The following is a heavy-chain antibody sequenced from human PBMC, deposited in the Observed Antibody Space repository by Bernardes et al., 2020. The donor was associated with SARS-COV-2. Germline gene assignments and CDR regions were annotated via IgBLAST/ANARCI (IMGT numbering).Heavy chain of an antibody. CDR1: GFTFTNAW. J-gene: IGHJ4*02. D-gene: IGHD2-8*01. CDR2: IKSKSDGGTT. V-gene: IGHV3-15*07. Sequence: VESLRLSCAASGFTFTNAWMNWVRQAPGKGLEWVGRIKSKSDGGTTDYAAPVKGRFTISRDDSINTVYLQMNSLKTDDTAVYYCTTRVYANSFDYCGQVILFTGSS. CDR3: TTRVYANSFDY.